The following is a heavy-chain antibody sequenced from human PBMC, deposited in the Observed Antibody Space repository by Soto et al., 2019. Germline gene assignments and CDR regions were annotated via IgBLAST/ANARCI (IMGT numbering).Heavy chain of an antibody. CDR3: AKRPEYSNSWYSFHP. CDR1: GFTYRNFA. Sequence: GGLRRSYAASGFTYRNFAMSWLRQAPGRGLEWVSTIGGSGTNIFYADSVKGRFTISRDNSKNTLFLQMSSLRAEDTAIYYCAKRPEYSNSWYSFHPWGKGTLVTVSS. CDR2: IGGSGTNI. D-gene: IGHD6-13*01. V-gene: IGHV3-23*01. J-gene: IGHJ5*02.